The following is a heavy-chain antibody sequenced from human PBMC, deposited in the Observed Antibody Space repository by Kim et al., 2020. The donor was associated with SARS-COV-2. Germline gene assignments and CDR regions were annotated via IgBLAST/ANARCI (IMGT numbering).Heavy chain of an antibody. CDR3: TRQDIVVVPAANYYYYYMDV. J-gene: IGHJ6*03. CDR2: IRSKANSYAT. V-gene: IGHV3-73*01. Sequence: GGSLRLSCAASGFTFSGSAMHWVRQASGKGLEWVGRIRSKANSYATAYAASVKGRFTISRDDSKNTAYLQMNSLKTEDTAVYYCTRQDIVVVPAANYYYYYMDVWGKGTTVTVSS. CDR1: GFTFSGSA. D-gene: IGHD2-2*01.